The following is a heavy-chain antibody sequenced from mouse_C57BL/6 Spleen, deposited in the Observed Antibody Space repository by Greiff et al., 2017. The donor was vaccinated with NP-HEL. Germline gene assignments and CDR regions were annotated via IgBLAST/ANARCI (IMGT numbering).Heavy chain of an antibody. V-gene: IGHV5-9-1*02. CDR1: GFTFSSYA. Sequence: EVQRVESGEGLVKPGGSLKLSCAASGFTFSSYAMSWVRQTPEKRLEWVAYISSGGDYIYYADTVKGRFTISRDNARNTLYLQMSSLKSEDTAMYYCTRDDGSSYYFDYWGQGTTLTVSS. CDR2: ISSGGDYI. D-gene: IGHD1-1*01. J-gene: IGHJ2*01. CDR3: TRDDGSSYYFDY.